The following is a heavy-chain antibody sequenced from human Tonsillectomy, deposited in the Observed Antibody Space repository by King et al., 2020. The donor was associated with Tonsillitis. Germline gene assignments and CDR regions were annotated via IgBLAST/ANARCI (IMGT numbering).Heavy chain of an antibody. D-gene: IGHD3-22*01. CDR3: ATTSKDESSGLPTENWFDP. CDR2: INHSGST. Sequence: VQLQQWGAGLLKPSETLSLTCAVYGGSFSGYYWSWIRQPPGKGLEWIGEINHSGSTNYNPSLKSRVTISVDTSKNQFSLKLSSVTAADTAVYYCATTSKDESSGLPTENWFDPWGQGTLVTVSS. V-gene: IGHV4-34*01. CDR1: GGSFSGYY. J-gene: IGHJ5*02.